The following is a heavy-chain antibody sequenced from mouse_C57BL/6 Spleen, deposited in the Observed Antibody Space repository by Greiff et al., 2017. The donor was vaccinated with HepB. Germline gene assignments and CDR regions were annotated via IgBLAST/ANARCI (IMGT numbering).Heavy chain of an antibody. CDR1: GYAFSSSW. Sequence: VKLVESGPELVKPGASVKISCKASGYAFSSSWMNWVKQRPGKGLEWIGRIYPGDGDTNYNGKFKGKATLTADKSSSTAYMQLSSLTSEDSAVYFCARSGYYGSSYIDYWGQGTTLTVSS. J-gene: IGHJ2*01. D-gene: IGHD1-1*01. CDR3: ARSGYYGSSYIDY. CDR2: IYPGDGDT. V-gene: IGHV1-82*01.